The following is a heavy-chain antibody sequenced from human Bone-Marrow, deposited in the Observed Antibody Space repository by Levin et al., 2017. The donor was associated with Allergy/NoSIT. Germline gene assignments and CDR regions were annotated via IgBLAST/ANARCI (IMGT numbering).Heavy chain of an antibody. Sequence: PSETLSLTCTVSGGAVNSGTYYWSWIRQSPGKGLEWIGHIFYSGSPKYNPSLKGRVSMSVDTSKNKFSLKLTSMTAADAAVYFCARDRSSGWSPLGLDVWGQGAAVTVSS. J-gene: IGHJ6*02. V-gene: IGHV4-61*01. CDR2: IFYSGSP. CDR1: GGAVNSGTYY. D-gene: IGHD6-19*01. CDR3: ARDRSSGWSPLGLDV.